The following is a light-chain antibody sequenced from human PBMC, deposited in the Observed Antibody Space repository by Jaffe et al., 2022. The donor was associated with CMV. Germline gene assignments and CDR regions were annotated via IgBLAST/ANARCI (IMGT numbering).Light chain of an antibody. CDR1: NIGSKS. CDR2: YDS. J-gene: IGLJ2*01. Sequence: SYVLTQPPSVSVAPGKTARITCGGNNIGSKSVHWYQQKPGQAPVLVIYYDSDRPSGIPERFSGSNSGNTATLTISRVEAGDEADYYCQVWDSSSDHSEVFGGGTKLTVL. V-gene: IGLV3-21*04. CDR3: QVWDSSSDHSEV.